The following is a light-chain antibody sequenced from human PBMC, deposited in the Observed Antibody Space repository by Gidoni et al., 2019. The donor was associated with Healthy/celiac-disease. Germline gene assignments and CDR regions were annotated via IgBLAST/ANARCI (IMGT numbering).Light chain of an antibody. Sequence: DIQMTQPPSSLSASEGDRVTIPCRASKSISSYLNWYQQKPGKAPKLLIYAASSLQSGVPSRFSGSGSVTDFTLTISSLQPEDFATYYCQQSYSFFSWTFGQGTKVEIK. CDR1: KSISSY. CDR2: AAS. V-gene: IGKV1-39*01. CDR3: QQSYSFFSWT. J-gene: IGKJ1*01.